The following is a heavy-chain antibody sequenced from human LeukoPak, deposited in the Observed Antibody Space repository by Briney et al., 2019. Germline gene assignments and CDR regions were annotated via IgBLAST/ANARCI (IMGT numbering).Heavy chain of an antibody. J-gene: IGHJ4*02. V-gene: IGHV3-33*06. CDR1: GFTFSSYG. Sequence: HPGGSLRLSCAASGFTFSSYGMHWVRQAPGKGLEWVAVIWYDGSNKYYADSVKGRFTISRDNSKNTLYLQMNSLRAEDTAVYYCAKCPRGVCPIYYFDYWGQGTLVTVSS. CDR3: AKCPRGVCPIYYFDY. CDR2: IWYDGSNK. D-gene: IGHD2-8*01.